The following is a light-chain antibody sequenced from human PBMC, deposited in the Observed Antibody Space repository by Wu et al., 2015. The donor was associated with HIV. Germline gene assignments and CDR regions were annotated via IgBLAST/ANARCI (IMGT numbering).Light chain of an antibody. CDR3: QQYDASPPT. Sequence: EIVLTQSPGTLSLSPGERATLSCRASQNISRNSLAWYQQKSGQPPRLLIFIASGRATGVPDRFSGSGSGTDFTLTISRLEPEDFAVYCCQQYDASPPTFGGGTKVEIK. CDR1: QNISRNS. CDR2: IAS. J-gene: IGKJ4*01. V-gene: IGKV3-20*01.